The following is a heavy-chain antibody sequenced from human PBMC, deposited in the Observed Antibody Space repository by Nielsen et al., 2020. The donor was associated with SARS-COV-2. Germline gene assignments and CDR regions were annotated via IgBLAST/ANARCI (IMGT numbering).Heavy chain of an antibody. CDR2: ISAYNGNT. Sequence: WVRQAPGQGLEWMGWISAYNGNTNYAQKLQGRVTMTTDTSTSTAYMELRSLRSDDTAVYYCARDLKVVVNPTYYYGMDVWGQGTTVTVSS. J-gene: IGHJ6*02. V-gene: IGHV1-18*01. CDR3: ARDLKVVVNPTYYYGMDV. D-gene: IGHD2-21*01.